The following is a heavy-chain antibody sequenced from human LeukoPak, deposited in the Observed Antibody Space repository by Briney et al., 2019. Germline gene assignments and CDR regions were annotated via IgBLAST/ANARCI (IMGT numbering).Heavy chain of an antibody. J-gene: IGHJ4*02. D-gene: IGHD6-6*01. CDR2: INHSGST. CDR1: GGSFSGYY. Sequence: SETLSLTCAVYGGSFSGYYWSWIRQPPGKGLEWIGEINHSGSTNYNPSLKSRVTISVDTSKNQLSLKLSSVTAADTAVYYCARGLIAARPLDYWGQGTLVTVSS. V-gene: IGHV4-34*01. CDR3: ARGLIAARPLDY.